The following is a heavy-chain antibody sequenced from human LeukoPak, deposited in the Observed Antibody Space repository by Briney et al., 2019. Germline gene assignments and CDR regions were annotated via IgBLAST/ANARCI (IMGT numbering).Heavy chain of an antibody. J-gene: IGHJ5*02. D-gene: IGHD2-15*01. CDR3: TTDQGDLSRYCSGGRCYSVDNWFDP. Sequence: GGSLRLSCAASGFTFSNAWMSWVRQAPGKGLEWVGRIKIKTDGGTTDYAAPVKGRFTISRDDSKNTLYLQMNSLKTEDTAVYYCTTDQGDLSRYCSGGRCYSVDNWFDPWGQGTLVTVSS. V-gene: IGHV3-15*01. CDR1: GFTFSNAW. CDR2: IKIKTDGGTT.